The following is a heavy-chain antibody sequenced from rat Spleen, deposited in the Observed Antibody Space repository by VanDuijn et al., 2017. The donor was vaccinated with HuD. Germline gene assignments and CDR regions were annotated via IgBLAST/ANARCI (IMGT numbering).Heavy chain of an antibody. CDR2: MRYNGDT. CDR1: GFSLTSYS. V-gene: IGHV2-63*01. D-gene: IGHD1-12*02. CDR3: ARSAKYYYDGSYYYVHFDY. J-gene: IGHJ2*01. Sequence: QVQLKESGPGLVQPSQTLSLTCTVSGFSLTSYSVHWVRQPPGKGLEWMGRMRYNGDTSYNSALKSRLSISRDTSKSQVLLKMNSLQTEDTAMYFCARSAKYYYDGSYYYVHFDYWGQGVMVTVSS.